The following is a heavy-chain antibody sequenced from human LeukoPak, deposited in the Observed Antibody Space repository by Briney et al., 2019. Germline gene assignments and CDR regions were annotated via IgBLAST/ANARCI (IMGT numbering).Heavy chain of an antibody. Sequence: SVKVSCKGSGGTCISYAISWVRQAPGQGLEGMGGIIPIFGTANYAQKFQGRVTITTDESTSTAYMEMRSLRSEDTAVYYCAMNGIVGAAGAFDIWGQGTMVTVSS. V-gene: IGHV1-69*05. D-gene: IGHD1-26*01. CDR3: AMNGIVGAAGAFDI. CDR1: GGTCISYA. CDR2: IIPIFGTA. J-gene: IGHJ3*02.